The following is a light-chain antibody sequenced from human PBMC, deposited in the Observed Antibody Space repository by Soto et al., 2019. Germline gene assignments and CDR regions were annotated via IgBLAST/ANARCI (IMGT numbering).Light chain of an antibody. CDR1: SSNIGSNY. J-gene: IGLJ2*01. CDR2: SNN. Sequence: QSVLTQPPSASGTPGQRVTISCSGSSSNIGSNYVYWYQQLPGTAPKLLIYSNNQRPSGVPDRFSGSKSGTSASLAISGLRSEDEADYYCAAWDDSLSGVVFAGGTKVTVL. V-gene: IGLV1-47*02. CDR3: AAWDDSLSGVV.